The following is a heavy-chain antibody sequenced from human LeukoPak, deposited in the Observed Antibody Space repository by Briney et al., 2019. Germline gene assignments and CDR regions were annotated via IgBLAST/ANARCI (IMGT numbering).Heavy chain of an antibody. Sequence: KPSETLSLTCAVYGGSFSAYYWSWIRQSAGKGLEWIAEINHRGDTNYNPSVKSRVSISVDTSKNQFSLKVTSLTAADTAAYYCARGPTISETGYFDYWGQGTLVTVSS. CDR3: ARGPTISETGYFDY. D-gene: IGHD1-1*01. V-gene: IGHV4-34*01. J-gene: IGHJ4*03. CDR2: INHRGDT. CDR1: GGSFSAYY.